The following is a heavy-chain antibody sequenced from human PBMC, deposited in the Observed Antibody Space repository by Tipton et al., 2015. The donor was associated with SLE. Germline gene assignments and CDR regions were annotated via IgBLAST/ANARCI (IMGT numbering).Heavy chain of an antibody. J-gene: IGHJ1*01. V-gene: IGHV3-48*03. CDR1: GFTFSSYE. CDR3: ATHIVVVTANGDFQH. Sequence: QLVQSGGGLVQPGGSLRLSCAASGFTFSSYEMNWVRQAPGKGLEWVSYISSSGSTIYYADSVKGRFTISRDNAKNSLYLQMNSLRAEDTAVYYCATHIVVVTANGDFQHWGQGTLVTVSS. D-gene: IGHD2-21*02. CDR2: ISSSGSTI.